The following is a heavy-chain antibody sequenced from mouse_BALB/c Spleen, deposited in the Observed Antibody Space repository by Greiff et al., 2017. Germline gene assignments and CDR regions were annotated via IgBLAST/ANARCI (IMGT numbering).Heavy chain of an antibody. D-gene: IGHD2-14*01. V-gene: IGHV5-4*02. J-gene: IGHJ4*01. CDR3: ARDPGRYDVSAMDY. CDR2: ISDGGSYT. CDR1: GFTFSDYY. Sequence: DVHLVESGGGLVKPGGSLKLSCAASGFTFSDYYMYWVRQTPEKRLEWVATISDGGSYTYYPDSVKGRFTISRDNAKNNLYLQMSSLKSEDTAMYYCARDPGRYDVSAMDYWGQGTSVTVSS.